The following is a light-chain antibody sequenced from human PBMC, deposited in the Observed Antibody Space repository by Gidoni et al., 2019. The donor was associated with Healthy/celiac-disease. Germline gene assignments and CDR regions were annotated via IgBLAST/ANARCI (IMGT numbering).Light chain of an antibody. V-gene: IGKV3-15*01. CDR3: QQYNNWRWT. CDR1: QSVSSN. CDR2: GAS. Sequence: EIVMTQSPATLSVSPGERATLSCRASQSVSSNLAWYQQKPGQAPRLLIYGASTRATGIPARFSGSGSGTEFTLTISSLQSEDFAVYYCQQYNNWRWTFGQXTKVEIK. J-gene: IGKJ1*01.